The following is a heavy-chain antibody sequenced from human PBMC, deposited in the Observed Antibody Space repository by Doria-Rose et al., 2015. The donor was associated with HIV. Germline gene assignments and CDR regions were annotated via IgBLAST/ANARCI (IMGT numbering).Heavy chain of an antibody. V-gene: IGHV6-1*01. CDR2: PYYRSDEWYN. Sequence: QGQLQQSGPGLVKPSQTLSLTCAISGDSVSSNSAAWNWIRQSPSRGLEWLGRPYYRSDEWYNDYAIFVKSRIIINPDTPKNQVSLQLKSVTPEDTAVYYCARDRSWGYSFGFFGSWVQGTLVTVSS. J-gene: IGHJ4*02. D-gene: IGHD5-18*01. CDR1: GDSVSSNSAA. CDR3: ARDRSWGYSFGFFGS.